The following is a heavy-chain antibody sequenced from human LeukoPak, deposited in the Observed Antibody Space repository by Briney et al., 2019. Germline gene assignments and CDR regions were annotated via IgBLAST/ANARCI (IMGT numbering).Heavy chain of an antibody. J-gene: IGHJ4*02. V-gene: IGHV3-48*03. D-gene: IGHD1-26*01. CDR1: GFTFSSYA. Sequence: PGGSLTLSCAASGFTFSSYAMNWVRQAPGKVLEWVSYISSSGTIYSADSVRGRFTISRANAKNSPYLQMNSLRVETTPCYYGARWSVGDYWGQGTLVTISS. CDR2: ISSSGTI. CDR3: ARWSVGDY.